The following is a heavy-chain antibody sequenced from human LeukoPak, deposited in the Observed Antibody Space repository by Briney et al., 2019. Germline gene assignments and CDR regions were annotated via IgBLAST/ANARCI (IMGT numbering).Heavy chain of an antibody. Sequence: SETLSLTCTVSGGSISSYYWSWIRQPPGKGLEWIGYIYYSGSTNYNPSLKSRVTISVDTSKNQFSLKLSSVTAADTAVYYCARHHRIAAYGMDVWGQGTTVTVSS. V-gene: IGHV4-59*08. CDR2: IYYSGST. D-gene: IGHD6-6*01. CDR3: ARHHRIAAYGMDV. CDR1: GGSISSYY. J-gene: IGHJ6*02.